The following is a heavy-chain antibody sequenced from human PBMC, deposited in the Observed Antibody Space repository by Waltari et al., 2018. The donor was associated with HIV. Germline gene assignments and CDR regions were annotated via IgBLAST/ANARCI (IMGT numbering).Heavy chain of an antibody. CDR3: SRSSITGTSGGGMDV. CDR1: GYTFTSYD. CDR2: LNPNSGNP. D-gene: IGHD1-7*01. J-gene: IGHJ6*02. Sequence: QVQLVQSGAEVKKPGASVKVSCKASGYTFTSYDINWVRQATGQGLEWMGWLNPNSGNPGYAQKFQGRVTMTRNTSISTAYLELSSLRSEDTAVYYCSRSSITGTSGGGMDVWGQGTTVTVSS. V-gene: IGHV1-8*01.